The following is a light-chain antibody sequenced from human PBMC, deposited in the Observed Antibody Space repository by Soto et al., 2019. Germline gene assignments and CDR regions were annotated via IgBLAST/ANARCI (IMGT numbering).Light chain of an antibody. V-gene: IGKV1-39*01. CDR2: AAT. J-gene: IGKJ1*01. CDR1: QSISIY. Sequence: DIQMTQSPSSLSASIGDGVTITCRASQSISIYLNWYQQKPGKAPRLLIYAATSLQRGVPSRFSGGGSGADFTLTVSSLQPEDFATYYCQHSYTTPHTFGQGTKV. CDR3: QHSYTTPHT.